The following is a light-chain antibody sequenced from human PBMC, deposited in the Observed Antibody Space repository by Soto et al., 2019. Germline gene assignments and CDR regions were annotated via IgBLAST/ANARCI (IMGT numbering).Light chain of an antibody. CDR1: QTVRSGY. Sequence: VLTQSPGTLSLSPGDRASLSCRASQTVRSGYLAWYQQKPGQAPRLLIYGGSNRATGIPDRFSGSGSATDFTLTISRLEPEDSVVYYCQQYDNSPMYTFGQGTKLEIK. J-gene: IGKJ2*01. CDR2: GGS. V-gene: IGKV3-20*01. CDR3: QQYDNSPMYT.